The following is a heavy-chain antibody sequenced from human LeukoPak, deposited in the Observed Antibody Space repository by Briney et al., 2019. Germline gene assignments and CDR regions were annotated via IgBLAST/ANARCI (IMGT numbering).Heavy chain of an antibody. D-gene: IGHD3-22*01. CDR1: GFTFSSNY. V-gene: IGHV3-53*01. CDR2: IYSGGST. Sequence: GGSLRLSCAASGFTFSSNYMSWVRQAPGKGLEWVSVIYSGGSTYYADSVNGRFTISRDNSKNTLYLQMNSLRAEDTAVHYCASGGYYDRSGYHWGQGTLVTVSS. CDR3: ASGGYYDRSGYH. J-gene: IGHJ4*02.